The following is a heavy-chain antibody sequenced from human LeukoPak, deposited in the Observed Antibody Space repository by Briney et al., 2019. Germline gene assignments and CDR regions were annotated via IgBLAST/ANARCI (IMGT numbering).Heavy chain of an antibody. D-gene: IGHD3-22*01. J-gene: IGHJ4*02. CDR3: ARAPRITMIVVVITTGGDFDY. CDR2: ISAYNGNT. V-gene: IGHV1-18*01. CDR1: GYTFTSYG. Sequence: ASVKVSCKASGYTFTSYGISWGRQAPGQGLEWMGWISAYNGNTNYTQKLQGRVTMTTDTSTSTAYMELRSLRSDDTAVYYCARAPRITMIVVVITTGGDFDYWGQGTLVTVSS.